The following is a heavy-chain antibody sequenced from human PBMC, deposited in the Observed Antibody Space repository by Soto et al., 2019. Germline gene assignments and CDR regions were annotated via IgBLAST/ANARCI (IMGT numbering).Heavy chain of an antibody. J-gene: IGHJ4*02. D-gene: IGHD2-15*01. Sequence: QVQLVQSGPEVKKPGASVKVSCKSSGYTFSDSGISWVRQAPGQGLEWMGWISAYNGDTSYAQKLQGRVTMTTDTSTSPAYMELRSLKSNDTAVCYCARVRAAAFVAADFSGQGTLVIVSS. CDR2: ISAYNGDT. CDR3: ARVRAAAFVAADF. V-gene: IGHV1-18*01. CDR1: GYTFSDSG.